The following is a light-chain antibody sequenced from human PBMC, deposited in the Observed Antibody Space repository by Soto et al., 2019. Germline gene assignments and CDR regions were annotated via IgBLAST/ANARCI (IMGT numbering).Light chain of an antibody. V-gene: IGKV1-27*01. CDR3: QKYNIAQWT. CDR2: AAS. CDR1: QAISNY. Sequence: DIQMTQSPSSLSAYVGDRVTITCRASQAISNYLAWYQQKPGKVPKLLIYAASTLQSGVPSRFSGSGSGTDFTLTISSLQNEDVDNYYCQKYNIAQWTFGKGNKVEIK. J-gene: IGKJ1*01.